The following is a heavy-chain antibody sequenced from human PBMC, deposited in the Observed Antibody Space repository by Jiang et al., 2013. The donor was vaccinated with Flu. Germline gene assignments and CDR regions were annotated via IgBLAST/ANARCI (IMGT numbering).Heavy chain of an antibody. CDR2: IVVGTGNT. D-gene: IGHD3-22*01. CDR1: GFSFTSSA. J-gene: IGHJ5*01. V-gene: IGHV1-58*01. Sequence: GAEVKKPGTSVKVSCKTSGFSFTSSAVQWVRQARGQRLEWIGWIVVGTGNTNYAKKFPERVTISRDKSTGTAYMELSSLRSDDTAVYYCAAGIFYYDSSAFYLDSWGQGTLVTVSS. CDR3: AAGIFYYDSSAFYLDS.